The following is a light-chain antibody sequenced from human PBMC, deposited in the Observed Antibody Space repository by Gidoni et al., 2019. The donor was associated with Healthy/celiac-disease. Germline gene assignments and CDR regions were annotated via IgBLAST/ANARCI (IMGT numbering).Light chain of an antibody. J-gene: IGLJ2*01. CDR1: SSNIGAGYD. Sequence: QSVLPQPPSVSGAPGPGVTISCTGSSSNIGAGYDVHWYQQPPGTAPILLNYGNSNRPSGVPDRFSCSKGDTSASLAITGLEAEDDADYYCQSYDSSLSLVFGGGTKLTVL. CDR2: GNS. CDR3: QSYDSSLSLV. V-gene: IGLV1-40*01.